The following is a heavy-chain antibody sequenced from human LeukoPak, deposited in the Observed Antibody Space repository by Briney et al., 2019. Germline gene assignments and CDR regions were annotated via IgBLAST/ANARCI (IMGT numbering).Heavy chain of an antibody. CDR2: INWNGGSR. D-gene: IGHD3-22*01. J-gene: IGHJ3*02. Sequence: GGSLRLSCAASGFTFDDYGMSWVRQAPGKGLEWVSSINWNGGSRGYADSVKGRFTISRDNAKNSLYLQMNSLRAEDTALYYCAFYYYDSRGKQIDDAFDIWGQGTMVTVSS. CDR1: GFTFDDYG. CDR3: AFYYYDSRGKQIDDAFDI. V-gene: IGHV3-20*04.